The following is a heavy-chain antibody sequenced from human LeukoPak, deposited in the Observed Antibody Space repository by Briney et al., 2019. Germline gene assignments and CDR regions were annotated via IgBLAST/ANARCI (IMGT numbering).Heavy chain of an antibody. J-gene: IGHJ4*02. V-gene: IGHV4-34*01. Sequence: SETLSLTCAVYSGSFSGYYWSWIRQPPGRGLEWIGEINDSGSVNCNPSLKDRVTLSVDTSKNQFSLRLSSVAAADTAVYYCARRLVDSGASQVSDDWGQGTLVTVSS. D-gene: IGHD2-15*01. CDR2: INDSGSV. CDR1: SGSFSGYY. CDR3: ARRLVDSGASQVSDD.